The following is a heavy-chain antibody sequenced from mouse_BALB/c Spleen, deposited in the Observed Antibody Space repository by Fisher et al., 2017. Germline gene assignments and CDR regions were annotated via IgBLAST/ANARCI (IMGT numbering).Heavy chain of an antibody. Sequence: GRFTISRDNPKNTLFLQMSSLKSEDTAMYYCASVTTVVDWYFDVWGAGTTVTVSS. J-gene: IGHJ1*01. V-gene: IGHV5-12-1*01. CDR3: ASVTTVVDWYFDV. D-gene: IGHD1-1*01.